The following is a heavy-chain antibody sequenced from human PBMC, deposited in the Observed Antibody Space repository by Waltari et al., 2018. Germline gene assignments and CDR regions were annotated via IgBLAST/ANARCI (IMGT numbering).Heavy chain of an antibody. V-gene: IGHV4-39*01. Sequence: QLQLQESGPGLVKPSETLFLTWTVSGGPISSKNYYWGCIRQSPGKGLEWMCSIYYSGTTKHNPALSSRATISVDTSQNQFSLKLTSVIAADTAMYYCARQGDSYGFCDSWGLGTLVTISS. D-gene: IGHD5-18*01. CDR2: IYYSGTT. CDR1: GGPISSKNYY. J-gene: IGHJ4*02. CDR3: ARQGDSYGFCDS.